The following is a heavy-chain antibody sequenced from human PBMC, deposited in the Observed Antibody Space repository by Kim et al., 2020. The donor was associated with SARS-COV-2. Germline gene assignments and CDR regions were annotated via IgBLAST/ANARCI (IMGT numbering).Heavy chain of an antibody. J-gene: IGHJ4*02. CDR2: IRDKAHGGTT. CDR1: GFTFGDYA. CDR3: TNERY. V-gene: IGHV3-49*04. Sequence: GGSLRLSCRSSGFTFGDYAINWVRQAPGKGLEWVGFIRDKAHGGTTDYAASLKGRFAISRDDSTSIAYLQMNSLKTEDTAVYYCTNERYWGQGTLVTVSS.